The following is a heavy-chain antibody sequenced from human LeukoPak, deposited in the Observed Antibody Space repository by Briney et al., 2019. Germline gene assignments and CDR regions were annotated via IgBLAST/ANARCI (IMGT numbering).Heavy chain of an antibody. J-gene: IGHJ4*02. CDR3: AKASYYYDXSGYYFLDY. Sequence: QTGGSLRLSCAASGFTFSSYAMSWVRQAPGKGLEWVSAISGSGGSTYYADSVKGRFTISRDNSKNTLYLQMNSLRAEDTAVYYCAKASYYYDXSGYYFLDYWGQGTLVTVS. CDR1: GFTFSSYA. D-gene: IGHD3-22*01. V-gene: IGHV3-23*01. CDR2: ISGSGGST.